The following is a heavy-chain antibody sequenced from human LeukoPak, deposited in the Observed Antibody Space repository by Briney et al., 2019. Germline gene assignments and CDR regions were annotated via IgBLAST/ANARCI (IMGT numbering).Heavy chain of an antibody. D-gene: IGHD3-10*01. CDR3: ASEGMVRGVTNGRYYYYYGMDV. J-gene: IGHJ6*02. CDR2: IKQDGSEK. Sequence: GSLRLSCAASGFTFSSYWMSWVRQAPGKGLEWVANIKQDGSEKYYVDSVKGRFTISRDNAKNSLYLQMNSLRAEDTAVYYCASEGMVRGVTNGRYYYYYGMDVWGQGTTVTVSS. CDR1: GFTFSSYW. V-gene: IGHV3-7*01.